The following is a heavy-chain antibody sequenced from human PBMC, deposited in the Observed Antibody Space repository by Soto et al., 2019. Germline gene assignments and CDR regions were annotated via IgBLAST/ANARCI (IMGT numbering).Heavy chain of an antibody. CDR3: SRDYRVNFSGVAPNDGIDL. D-gene: IGHD3-3*01. V-gene: IGHV3-74*01. Sequence: GGSLRLSCAASGFTFNSYLMHYVRQAPGKGLVWVSRINNDGDMTNYADFVEGRFTVSRDNAKNTVFLQMNSLTADDTAVYYCSRDYRVNFSGVAPNDGIDLCGQGNIVT. CDR2: INNDGDMT. J-gene: IGHJ6*02. CDR1: GFTFNSYL.